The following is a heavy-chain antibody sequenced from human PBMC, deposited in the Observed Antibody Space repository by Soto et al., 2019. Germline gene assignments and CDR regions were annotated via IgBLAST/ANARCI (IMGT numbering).Heavy chain of an antibody. Sequence: QVQLQESGPGLVKPSQTLSLTCTVSGGSISSGGYFWSWIRQPPGKGLEWIGNIFYSGTTYYNPSPXSXXTLSVDTSKNPFSLKLSSVTAAGTAVYFCARGVLYWGQGTLVTVSS. CDR2: IFYSGTT. V-gene: IGHV4-31*03. J-gene: IGHJ4*02. D-gene: IGHD1-1*01. CDR1: GGSISSGGYF. CDR3: ARGVLY.